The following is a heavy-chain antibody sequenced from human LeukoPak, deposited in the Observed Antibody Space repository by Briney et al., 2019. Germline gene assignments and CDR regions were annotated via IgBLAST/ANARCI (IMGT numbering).Heavy chain of an antibody. CDR3: ARPPLYCSSTSCYARYFQH. J-gene: IGHJ1*01. CDR1: GGSISSSSYY. D-gene: IGHD2-2*01. V-gene: IGHV4-39*07. Sequence: SETLSLTCTVSGGSISSSSYYWGWIRQPPGKGLEWIGEINHSGSTNYNPSLKSRFTISVDTSKNQFSLKLSSVTAADTAVYYCARPPLYCSSTSCYARYFQHWGQGTLVTVSS. CDR2: INHSGST.